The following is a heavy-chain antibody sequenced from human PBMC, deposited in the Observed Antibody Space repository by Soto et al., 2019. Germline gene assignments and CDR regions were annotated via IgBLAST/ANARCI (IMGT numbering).Heavy chain of an antibody. D-gene: IGHD2-15*01. CDR1: GGSISSDDYY. V-gene: IGHV4-30-4*01. CDR2: IYYGGST. J-gene: IGHJ4*02. Sequence: QVQLQESGPGLVKPSQTLSLTCTVSGGSISSDDYYWSWIRQPPGKGLEWIGHIYYGGSTYYSPSLKSRVTISADTSTRQYSLKLSSVTAADTAEYYCARGNYCSGGPCYYFFDSWGQGTLVTVSS. CDR3: ARGNYCSGGPCYYFFDS.